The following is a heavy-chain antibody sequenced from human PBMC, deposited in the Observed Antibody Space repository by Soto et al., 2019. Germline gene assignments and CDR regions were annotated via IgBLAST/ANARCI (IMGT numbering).Heavy chain of an antibody. CDR3: ARAPGVTGTMPDPYYYYGMDV. Sequence: PGGSLRLSCAASGFTFSSYAMSWVRQAPGKGLEWVSAISGSGGSTYYADSVKGRFTISRDNSKNTLYLQMNSLRAEDTAVYYCARAPGVTGTMPDPYYYYGMDVWGQGTTVTVSS. J-gene: IGHJ6*02. CDR2: ISGSGGST. CDR1: GFTFSSYA. D-gene: IGHD1-7*01. V-gene: IGHV3-23*01.